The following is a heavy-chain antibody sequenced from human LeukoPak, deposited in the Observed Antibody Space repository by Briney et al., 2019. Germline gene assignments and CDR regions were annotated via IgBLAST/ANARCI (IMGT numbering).Heavy chain of an antibody. CDR3: ARDVPPFSTGTTRGDAFDI. J-gene: IGHJ3*02. V-gene: IGHV1-18*01. CDR2: ISAYNGNT. D-gene: IGHD1-1*01. Sequence: ASVKVSCKASGYTFTSYGISWVRQAPGQGLEWMGWISAYNGNTNYSQKLQGRVTMTTDTSTSTAYMELRSLRSDDTAVYYCARDVPPFSTGTTRGDAFDIWGQGTMVTVSS. CDR1: GYTFTSYG.